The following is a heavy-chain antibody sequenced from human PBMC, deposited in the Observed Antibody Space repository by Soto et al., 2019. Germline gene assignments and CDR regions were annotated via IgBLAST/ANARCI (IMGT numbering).Heavy chain of an antibody. D-gene: IGHD6-6*01. CDR2: IYYRGST. J-gene: IGHJ4*02. CDR3: ARDSDGSSGTYFDY. V-gene: IGHV4-59*01. CDR1: GGSISIYY. Sequence: SETLSLTCTVSGGSISIYYWSWIRQPPGKGLEWIGYIYYRGSTNYNPSLKSRVSISVDTSKMQFSLKLSSVTAADTAVYYCARDSDGSSGTYFDYWGQGTLVTVSS.